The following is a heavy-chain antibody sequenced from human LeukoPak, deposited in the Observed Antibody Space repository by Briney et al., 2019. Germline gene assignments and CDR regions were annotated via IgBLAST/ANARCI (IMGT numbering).Heavy chain of an antibody. Sequence: ASVRVSSTASGYTSTTYVIKWVRQAPGQGVEWMGWMKPQSGNPEYTQKFQGRVTMTRNTSISTAYMELSSLRSEDTAVYYCATTYYYDSSGSSSYYMDVWGKGTTVTVSS. J-gene: IGHJ6*03. D-gene: IGHD3-22*01. V-gene: IGHV1-8*01. CDR3: ATTYYYDSSGSSSYYMDV. CDR2: MKPQSGNP. CDR1: GYTSTTYV.